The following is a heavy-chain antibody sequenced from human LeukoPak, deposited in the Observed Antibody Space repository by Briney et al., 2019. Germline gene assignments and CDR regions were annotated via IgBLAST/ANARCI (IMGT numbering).Heavy chain of an antibody. V-gene: IGHV1-24*01. CDR1: GNTLTELS. D-gene: IGHD3-9*01. Sequence: ASVKVSCKVSGNTLTELSMHWVRQAPGKGLEWMGGFDPEDDGTIYAQNFQGRVTMTEDPSTDTAYMELSSLRSEDTAVYYCATHTLYDILTDYSRRGAFDVWGQGTLVTVSS. J-gene: IGHJ3*01. CDR3: ATHTLYDILTDYSRRGAFDV. CDR2: FDPEDDGT.